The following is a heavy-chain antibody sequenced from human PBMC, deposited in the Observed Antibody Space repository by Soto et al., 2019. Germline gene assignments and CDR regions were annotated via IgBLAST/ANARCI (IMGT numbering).Heavy chain of an antibody. CDR2: ISYDGSNK. Sequence: SLRLSCAASGFTFSSYGMHWVRQAPGKGLEWVAVISYDGSNKYYADSVKGRFTISRDNSKNTLYLQMNSLRAEDTAVYYCAKDVGVLRYFDWLLSAPLDYGMDVWGQGTTVTVSS. V-gene: IGHV3-30*18. CDR3: AKDVGVLRYFDWLLSAPLDYGMDV. J-gene: IGHJ6*02. CDR1: GFTFSSYG. D-gene: IGHD3-9*01.